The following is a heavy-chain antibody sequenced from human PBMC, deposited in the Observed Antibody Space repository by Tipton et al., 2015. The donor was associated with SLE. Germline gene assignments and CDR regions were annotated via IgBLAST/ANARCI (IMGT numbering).Heavy chain of an antibody. V-gene: IGHV1-18*01. CDR3: ARSYSRSRHYYTHADH. CDR1: GYTFTNYG. CDR2: ISPYNGNT. D-gene: IGHD3-3*01. Sequence: QSGAEVKKPGASVKVSCKASGYTFTNYGISWVRQAPGQGLEWMGWISPYNGNTDSAQNLQGRVTLTADTSTTTDYMELRSLRSDDTAVYYCARSYSRSRHYYTHADHWGQGTQVTVSS. J-gene: IGHJ4*02.